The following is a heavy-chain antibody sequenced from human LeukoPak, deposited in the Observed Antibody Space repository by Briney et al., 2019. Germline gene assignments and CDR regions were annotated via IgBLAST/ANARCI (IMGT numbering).Heavy chain of an antibody. CDR3: AKRPRDSSGYYLGAFDI. J-gene: IGHJ3*02. Sequence: GGSLRLSCTASGFTFSTYAMTWVRQAPGKGLDWVSGIGASGADTYYADSAKGRFTVSRDNSKNTLYLQMSSLRADDTAVYFCAKRPRDSSGYYLGAFDIWGQGTMVTVSS. CDR2: IGASGADT. D-gene: IGHD3-22*01. CDR1: GFTFSTYA. V-gene: IGHV3-23*01.